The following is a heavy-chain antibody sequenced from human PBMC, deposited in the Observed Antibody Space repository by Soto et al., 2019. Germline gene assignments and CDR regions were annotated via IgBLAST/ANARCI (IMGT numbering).Heavy chain of an antibody. CDR2: INHSGST. CDR1: GGSFSGYY. D-gene: IGHD2-8*02. V-gene: IGHV4-34*01. J-gene: IGHJ4*02. Sequence: QLQLQQWGAGLLKPSKTLSLTCAVYGGSFSGYYWTWIRQPPGTGLEWIGEINHSGSTNYNPSLKSRVTIPVDTSKNQFSLKLTSVTAADTAVYYCARDKITGLFDYWGQGTLVTVSS. CDR3: ARDKITGLFDY.